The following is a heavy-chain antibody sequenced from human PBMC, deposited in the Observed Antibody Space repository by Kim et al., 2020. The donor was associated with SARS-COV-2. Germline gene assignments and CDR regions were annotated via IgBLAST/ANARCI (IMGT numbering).Heavy chain of an antibody. J-gene: IGHJ6*01. CDR2: INHSGST. Sequence: SETLSLTCAVYGGSFSGYYWSWIRQPPGKGLEWIGEINHSGSTNYNPSLKSRVTISVDTSKNQFSLKLSSVTAADTAVYYCARGQRPYCSSTSCYAVYY. CDR3: ARGQRPYCSSTSCYAVYY. D-gene: IGHD2-2*01. CDR1: GGSFSGYY. V-gene: IGHV4-34*01.